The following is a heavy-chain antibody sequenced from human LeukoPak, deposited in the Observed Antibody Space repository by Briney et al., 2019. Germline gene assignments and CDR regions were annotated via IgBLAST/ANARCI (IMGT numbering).Heavy chain of an antibody. CDR2: MYYSAST. CDR1: GDSVSSRSYY. J-gene: IGHJ1*01. CDR3: ARLAGSYNREYFQH. Sequence: SETLSLTCTVSGDSVSSRSYYWGWIRQPPGKGLEWIVIMYYSASTYYNPSLTSRVTISVDTSKNQFSLKLSSVTAADTAVYYCARLAGSYNREYFQHWGQGTLVTVSS. D-gene: IGHD3-10*01. V-gene: IGHV4-39*01.